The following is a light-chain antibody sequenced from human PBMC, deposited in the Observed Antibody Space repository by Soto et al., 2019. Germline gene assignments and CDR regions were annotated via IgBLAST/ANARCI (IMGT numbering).Light chain of an antibody. CDR2: GAS. J-gene: IGKJ3*01. Sequence: EIVMTQSPATLSVSPGERATLSCRASQSVSSNLAWYQQKPGQAPRLLIYGASTRATGIPARFSGSGSGTEFTLTISSLQSEDLAVYYCQQYNKWPPVFGPGTKVDIK. CDR3: QQYNKWPPV. V-gene: IGKV3D-15*01. CDR1: QSVSSN.